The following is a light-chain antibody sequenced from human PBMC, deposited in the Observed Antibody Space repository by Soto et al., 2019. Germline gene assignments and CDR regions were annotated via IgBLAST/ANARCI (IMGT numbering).Light chain of an antibody. CDR3: SSYTSSSTLLYA. V-gene: IGLV2-14*03. CDR1: SSNVGGYNY. Sequence: QSALTQPASVSGSPGQSITISCTGTSSNVGGYNYVSWYQQQPGKAPKLMFYDVSNRPSGVSNRSSGSKSGNPASLNISGLQAEGEADYYCSSYTSSSTLLYAFGTGTKLTVL. CDR2: DVS. J-gene: IGLJ1*01.